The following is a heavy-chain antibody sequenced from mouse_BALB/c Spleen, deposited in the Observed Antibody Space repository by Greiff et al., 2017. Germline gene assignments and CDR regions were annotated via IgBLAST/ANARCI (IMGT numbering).Heavy chain of an antibody. CDR1: GFTFSSYA. CDR3: ARGYDYGFYYFDY. Sequence: DVHLVESGGGLVKPGGSLKLSCAASGFTFSSYAMSWVRQTPEKRLEWVASISSGGSTYYPDSVKGRFTISRDNARNILYLQMSSLRSEDTAMYYCARGYDYGFYYFDYWGQGTTLTVSS. D-gene: IGHD2-4*01. CDR2: ISSGGST. V-gene: IGHV5-6-5*01. J-gene: IGHJ2*01.